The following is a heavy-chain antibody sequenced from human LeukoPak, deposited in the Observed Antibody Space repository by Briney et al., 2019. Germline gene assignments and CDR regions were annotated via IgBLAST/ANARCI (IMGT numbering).Heavy chain of an antibody. J-gene: IGHJ6*03. D-gene: IGHD6-6*01. CDR3: AKEPSTSSGLYYYMDA. CDR1: GFTFRNHE. Sequence: GGSLRLSCAASGFTFRNHEMSWVRQTPGKGLEWDSDISGSGNIKNYADSVKGRFTISRDNAKNSLFLQMNSLRAEDTAVYYCAKEPSTSSGLYYYMDAWGKGTSVTISS. CDR2: ISGSGNIK. V-gene: IGHV3-48*03.